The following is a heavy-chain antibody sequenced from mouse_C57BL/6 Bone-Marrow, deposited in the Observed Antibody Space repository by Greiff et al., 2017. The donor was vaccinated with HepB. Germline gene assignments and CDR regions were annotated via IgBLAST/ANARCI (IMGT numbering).Heavy chain of an antibody. V-gene: IGHV1-82*01. J-gene: IGHJ3*01. CDR2: IYPGDGDT. CDR1: GYAFSSSW. Sequence: VKLQESGPELVKPGASVKISCKASGYAFSSSWMNWVKQRPGKGLEWIGPIYPGDGDTNYNGKFKGKATLTADKSSSTAYMQLSSLTSEDSAVYFCARGGSSSWFAYWGQGTLVTVSA. D-gene: IGHD1-1*01. CDR3: ARGGSSSWFAY.